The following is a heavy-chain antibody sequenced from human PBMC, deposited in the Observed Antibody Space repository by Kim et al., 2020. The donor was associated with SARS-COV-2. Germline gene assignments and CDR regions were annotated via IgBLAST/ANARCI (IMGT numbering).Heavy chain of an antibody. D-gene: IGHD3-22*01. CDR3: ASFKRITMIVVVIPRYYFDY. CDR2: IYYSGST. Sequence: SETLSLTCTVSGGSISSSSYYWGWIRQPPGKGLEWFGSIYYSGSTYYNPSLKSRVTISVDTSKNQFSLKLSSVTAADTAVYYCASFKRITMIVVVIPRYYFDYWGQGTLVTVSS. CDR1: GGSISSSSYY. V-gene: IGHV4-39*01. J-gene: IGHJ4*02.